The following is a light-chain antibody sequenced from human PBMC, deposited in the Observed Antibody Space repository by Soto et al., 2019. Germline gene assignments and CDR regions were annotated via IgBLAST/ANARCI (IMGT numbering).Light chain of an antibody. V-gene: IGKV3-20*01. CDR3: QQYGNSRT. Sequence: EIVLTQSPGTLSLSPGERATLSCRASQRVSDNYLAWYHQKPGQAPRLLISAASSRATGIPDRFSGSGSGTDFTLTISRLEPEDFAVYYCQQYGNSRTFGQGTKVEI. J-gene: IGKJ1*01. CDR2: AAS. CDR1: QRVSDNY.